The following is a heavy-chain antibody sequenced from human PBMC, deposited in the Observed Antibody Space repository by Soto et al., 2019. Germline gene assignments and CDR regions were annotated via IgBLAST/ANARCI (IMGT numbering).Heavy chain of an antibody. CDR2: IYYSGSI. D-gene: IGHD3-22*01. Sequence: SETLSLTCTVSGGSVSSGSYYWSWIRQPPGKGLEWIGYIYYSGSINYNPSLKSRVTISVDTSKNQFSLKLSSVTAADTAVYYCASSYSYYYDSSGYYYFDDWGQRTLVTVSS. J-gene: IGHJ4*02. V-gene: IGHV4-61*01. CDR1: GGSVSSGSYY. CDR3: ASSYSYYYDSSGYYYFDD.